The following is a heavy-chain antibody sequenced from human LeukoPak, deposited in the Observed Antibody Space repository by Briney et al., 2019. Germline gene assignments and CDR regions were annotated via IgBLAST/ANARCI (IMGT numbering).Heavy chain of an antibody. CDR2: ISSNGGST. V-gene: IGHV3-64D*06. CDR3: VKEGSSSIDY. CDR1: EFTFSSYA. J-gene: IGHJ4*02. D-gene: IGHD6-13*01. Sequence: GGSLRLSCAASEFTFSSYAMSWVRQAPGKGLEWVSAISSNGGSTYYADSVKGRFTISRDNSKNTLYLQMSSLRAEDTAVYYCVKEGSSSIDYWGQGTLVTVSS.